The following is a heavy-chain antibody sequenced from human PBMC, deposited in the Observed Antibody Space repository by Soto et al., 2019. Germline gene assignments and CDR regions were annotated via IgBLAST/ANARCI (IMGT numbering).Heavy chain of an antibody. CDR3: ARIWYQGDVGIAVTRRRLAHPFFDY. D-gene: IGHD6-19*01. Sequence: PSETLSLTCAVYGGSFSGYYWSWIRQPPGKGLEWIGEINHSGSTNYNPSLKSRVTISVDTSKNQFSLKLSSVTAADTAVYYCARIWYQGDVGIAVTRRRLAHPFFDYWGQGTLVTVSS. CDR2: INHSGST. V-gene: IGHV4-34*01. J-gene: IGHJ4*02. CDR1: GGSFSGYY.